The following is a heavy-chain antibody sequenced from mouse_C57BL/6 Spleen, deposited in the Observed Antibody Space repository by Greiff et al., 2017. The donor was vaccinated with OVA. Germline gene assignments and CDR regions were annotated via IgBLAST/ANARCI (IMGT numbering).Heavy chain of an antibody. D-gene: IGHD1-1*01. V-gene: IGHV1-80*01. CDR2: IYPGDGDT. Sequence: LVESGAELVKPGASVKISCKASGYAFSSYWMNWVKQRPGKGLEWIGQIYPGDGDTNYNGKFKGKATLTADKSSSTAYMQLSSLTSEDSAVYFCARSYYGMGFDYWGQGTTLTVSS. CDR1: GYAFSSYW. J-gene: IGHJ2*01. CDR3: ARSYYGMGFDY.